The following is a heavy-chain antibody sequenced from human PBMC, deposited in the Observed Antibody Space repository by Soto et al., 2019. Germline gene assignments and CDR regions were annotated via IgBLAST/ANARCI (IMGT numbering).Heavy chain of an antibody. CDR3: AHRRSYCSGGSCYSGFDY. Sequence: QITLKESGPTLVKPTQTLTLTCTFSGFSLSTSGVGVGWIRQPPGKALEWLALIYWDDDKRYSPSLKSRLTTTKDTSNNQVVLTMTTMDPVDTATYYCAHRRSYCSGGSCYSGFDYWGQGTLVTVSS. CDR1: GFSLSTSGVG. D-gene: IGHD2-15*01. J-gene: IGHJ4*02. CDR2: IYWDDDK. V-gene: IGHV2-5*02.